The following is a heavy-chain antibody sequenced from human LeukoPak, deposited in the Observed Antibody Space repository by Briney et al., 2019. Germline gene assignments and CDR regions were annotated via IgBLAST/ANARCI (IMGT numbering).Heavy chain of an antibody. CDR2: VYYGRTT. D-gene: IGHD5-12*01. CDR3: VRHDGRGGATMGAFDS. J-gene: IGHJ5*01. Sequence: TETLSLTCTVSAASFISSSHHWGWIRQSPGKGLEWIGTVYYGRTTYYNPSLDGRVTISLDTSANHFSLQLNSVTAADTAVYYCVRHDGRGGATMGAFDSWGQGSLVTVSS. CDR1: AASFISSSHH. V-gene: IGHV4-39*01.